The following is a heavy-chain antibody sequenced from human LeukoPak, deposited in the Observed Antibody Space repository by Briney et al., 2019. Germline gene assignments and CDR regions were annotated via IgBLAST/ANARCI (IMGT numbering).Heavy chain of an antibody. CDR1: GFTFSDYT. D-gene: IGHD2-21*02. J-gene: IGHJ1*01. V-gene: IGHV3-21*01. CDR2: ISGSSRHI. CDR3: ARGYCGGDCYGD. Sequence: GGSLRLSCAASGFTFSDYTMNWVRQAPGKGLEYVSSISGSSRHIYYADSVKGRFTISRDNTKSSLYLQMDSLRVEDMAVYYCARGYCGGDCYGDWGQGTLVTVSS.